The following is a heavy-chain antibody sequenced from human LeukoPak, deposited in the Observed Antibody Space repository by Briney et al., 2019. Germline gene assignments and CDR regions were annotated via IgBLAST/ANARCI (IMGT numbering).Heavy chain of an antibody. V-gene: IGHV4-59*01. D-gene: IGHD1-26*01. Sequence: SETLSLTCTVSGGSISSYYWSWIRQPPGKGLEWIGYIYYSGSTNYNPSLKSRVTISVDTSKNQFSLKLSSVTAADTAVYYCARDLGYSGSYGFGYWGQGTLATVSS. CDR2: IYYSGST. CDR1: GGSISSYY. CDR3: ARDLGYSGSYGFGY. J-gene: IGHJ4*02.